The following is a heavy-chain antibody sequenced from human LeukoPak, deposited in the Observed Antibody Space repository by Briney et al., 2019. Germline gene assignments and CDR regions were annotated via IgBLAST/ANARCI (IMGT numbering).Heavy chain of an antibody. CDR3: ARDSSIAAAAADYYYYYGMDV. CDR2: MKPNTGGT. Sequence: LGASVKVSCTASGYTFTDRYIHWVRQAPGQGLEWMGWMKPNTGGTKYAEKFQGRVTMTRDTSISTAYMELNGLRSDDTAVYYCARDSSIAAAAADYYYYYGMDVWGQGTTVTVSS. J-gene: IGHJ6*02. D-gene: IGHD6-13*01. V-gene: IGHV1-2*03. CDR1: GYTFTDRY.